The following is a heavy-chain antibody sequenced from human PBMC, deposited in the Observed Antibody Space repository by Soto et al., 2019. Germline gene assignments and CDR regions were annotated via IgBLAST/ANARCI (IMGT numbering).Heavy chain of an antibody. J-gene: IGHJ4*02. CDR1: GYTFTSYA. CDR2: INAGNGNT. D-gene: IGHD3-16*02. Sequence: QVQLVQSGAEVKKPGASVKVSCKASGYTFTSYAMHWVRQAPGQRLEWMGWINAGNGNTKYSQKFQGRVTITRDTSASTAYMELSSLRSEDTAVYYCASFHYDYVWGSYRGDYWGQGTLVTVSS. V-gene: IGHV1-3*01. CDR3: ASFHYDYVWGSYRGDY.